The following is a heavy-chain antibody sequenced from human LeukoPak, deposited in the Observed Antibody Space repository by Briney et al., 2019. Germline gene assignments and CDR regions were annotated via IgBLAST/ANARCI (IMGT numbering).Heavy chain of an antibody. CDR1: GGSISSYY. CDR3: ARAEEDFWSGTIRNFDY. D-gene: IGHD3-3*01. J-gene: IGHJ4*02. Sequence: SETLPLTCTVSGGSISSYYWSWIRQPPGKGLEWIGYIYYSGSTNYNPSLKSRVTISVDTSKNQFSLKLSSVTAADTAVYYCARAEEDFWSGTIRNFDYWGQGTLVTVSS. CDR2: IYYSGST. V-gene: IGHV4-59*01.